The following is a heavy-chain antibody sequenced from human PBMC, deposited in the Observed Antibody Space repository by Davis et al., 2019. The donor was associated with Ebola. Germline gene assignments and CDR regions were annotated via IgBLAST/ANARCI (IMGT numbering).Heavy chain of an antibody. CDR1: GFTFRSYG. Sequence: GGSLRLSCAGFGFTFRSYGIQWVRQTPGKGLEWVAVISPDGNNQHYADSVKGRFTVSRDNSENTLYLQMNSLRAEDTAVYYCAKGDDSSGYYSAFDIWGQGTMVTVSS. D-gene: IGHD3-22*01. CDR2: ISPDGNNQ. V-gene: IGHV3-30*18. CDR3: AKGDDSSGYYSAFDI. J-gene: IGHJ3*02.